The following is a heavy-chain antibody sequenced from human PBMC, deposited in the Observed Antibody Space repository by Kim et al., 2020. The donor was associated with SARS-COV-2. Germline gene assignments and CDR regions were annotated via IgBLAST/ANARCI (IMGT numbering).Heavy chain of an antibody. CDR1: GFTFSSYA. CDR3: ARGGAYDSSGYSDY. D-gene: IGHD3-22*01. CDR2: ISYDGSNK. V-gene: IGHV3-30-3*01. Sequence: GGSLRLSCAASGFTFSSYAMHWVRQAPGKGLEWVAVISYDGSNKYYADSVKGRFTISRDNSKNTLYLQMNSLRAEDTAVYYCARGGAYDSSGYSDYWGQGTLVTVSS. J-gene: IGHJ4*02.